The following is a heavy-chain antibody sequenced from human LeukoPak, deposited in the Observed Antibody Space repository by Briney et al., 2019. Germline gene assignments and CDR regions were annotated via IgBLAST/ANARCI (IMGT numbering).Heavy chain of an antibody. CDR1: GFTFSNYG. J-gene: IGHJ4*02. Sequence: GGSLRLSCAASGFTFSNYGMSWVRQAPGKGLEWVSGIGSSGGSRYYADSVKGRFTISRDNSKNTLYLQINSLRAEDAAVYYCAKDRTRSWTSDYWGQGTLVTVSS. D-gene: IGHD3/OR15-3a*01. V-gene: IGHV3-23*01. CDR3: AKDRTRSWTSDY. CDR2: IGSSGGSR.